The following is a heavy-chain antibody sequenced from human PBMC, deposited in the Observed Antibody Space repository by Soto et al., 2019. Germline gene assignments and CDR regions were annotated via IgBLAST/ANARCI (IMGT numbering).Heavy chain of an antibody. CDR2: IKHDGSET. CDR3: ARDFATHCSGSTCYPYAY. V-gene: IGHV3-7*03. D-gene: IGHD2-15*01. J-gene: IGHJ4*02. Sequence: GGSLRLSCAASGFTFTTFWVSWVRQSPGKGLEWVANIKHDGSETYYVDSVKGRFTIARDNAKNSLFLQMNTLRTEDTAVYYCARDFATHCSGSTCYPYAYWGQGALVTVSS. CDR1: GFTFTTFW.